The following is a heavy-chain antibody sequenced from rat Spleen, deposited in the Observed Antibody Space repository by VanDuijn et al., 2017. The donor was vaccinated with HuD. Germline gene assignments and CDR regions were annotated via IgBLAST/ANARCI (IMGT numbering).Heavy chain of an antibody. Sequence: EVKLVESGGGLVQPGNSLTLSCVASGFTFSSFPMAWVRQTPTKGLEWVATISTRGGSTYYRDSVKGRFTISRDNAKSTLYLQMNSLRSEDTATYYCATGGTTTGDYWGQGVMVTVSS. CDR1: GFTFSSFP. J-gene: IGHJ2*01. D-gene: IGHD1-5*01. CDR3: ATGGTTTGDY. CDR2: ISTRGGST. V-gene: IGHV5-46*01.